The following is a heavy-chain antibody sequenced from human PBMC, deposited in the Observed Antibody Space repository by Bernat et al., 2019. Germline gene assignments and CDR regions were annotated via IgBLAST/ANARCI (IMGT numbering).Heavy chain of an antibody. CDR1: GFSFSSYW. V-gene: IGHV3-74*02. J-gene: IGHJ4*02. CDR3: GRQYDH. CDR2: IKGDGSSS. Sequence: EVQLVESGGGLVKPGGSLRLSCAASGFSFSSYWMHWVRQAPGKGLVWVSRIKGDGSSSNYADSVKGRFTIARDNAKNTLYLQLNSLRTEDTAVYYCGRQYDHWGQGTMVTVSS. D-gene: IGHD3-3*01.